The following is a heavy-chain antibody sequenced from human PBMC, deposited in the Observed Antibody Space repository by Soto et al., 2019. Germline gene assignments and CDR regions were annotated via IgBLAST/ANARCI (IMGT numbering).Heavy chain of an antibody. V-gene: IGHV3-11*06. CDR2: ISSSSSYT. CDR1: GFYLSYYY. D-gene: IGHD5-12*01. J-gene: IGHJ4*02. Sequence: EASRRLSRAASGFYLSYYYMSWISQAPGKGLEWVSYISSSSSYTKYADSVKGRFTISRDKSKNSLYLKMNSLRADDTGVYYCARSGYSGYDWSVFDYWGQGT. CDR3: ARSGYSGYDWSVFDY.